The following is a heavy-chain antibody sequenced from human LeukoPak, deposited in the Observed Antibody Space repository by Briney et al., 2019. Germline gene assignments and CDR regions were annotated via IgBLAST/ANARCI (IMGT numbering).Heavy chain of an antibody. D-gene: IGHD4-11*01. J-gene: IGHJ6*02. CDR1: GGSISSYY. V-gene: IGHV4-59*08. CDR2: IYYSGST. CDR3: ARHKVNLYYYYGMDV. Sequence: SETLSLTCTVSGGSISSYYWSWIRQPPGKGLEWIGYIYYSGSTNYNPSLKSRVTISVDTSKNQFSLKLSSVTAADTAVYYCARHKVNLYYYYGMDVWGQGTTVTVSS.